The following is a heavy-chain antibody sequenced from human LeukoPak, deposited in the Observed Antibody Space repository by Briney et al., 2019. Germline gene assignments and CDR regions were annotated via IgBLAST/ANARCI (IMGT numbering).Heavy chain of an antibody. CDR2: IWYDGNNK. D-gene: IGHD2-21*02. Sequence: PGGSLRLSCAASGFTFSSYGMHWVRQAPGKGLEWVAVIWYDGNNKYYADSVKGRFTISRDNSKNTLYLQMNSLRVEDTAVYYCARGPHIVVVTAPDYWGQGTLVTVSS. CDR1: GFTFSSYG. V-gene: IGHV3-33*01. CDR3: ARGPHIVVVTAPDY. J-gene: IGHJ4*02.